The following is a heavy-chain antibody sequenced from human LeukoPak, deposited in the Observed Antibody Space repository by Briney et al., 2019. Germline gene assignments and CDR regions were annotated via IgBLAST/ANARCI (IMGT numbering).Heavy chain of an antibody. V-gene: IGHV1-24*01. CDR2: FDPEDGET. J-gene: IGHJ4*02. D-gene: IGHD3-22*01. CDR1: GYTLTELS. CDR3: ATGSSGYYYFDY. Sequence: ASVKVSCKVSGYTLTELSMHWVRQAPGKGLEWMGGFDPEDGETIYAQKVQGRVTMTEDTSTDTAYMELSSLRSEDTAVYYCATGSSGYYYFDYWGQGTLVTVSS.